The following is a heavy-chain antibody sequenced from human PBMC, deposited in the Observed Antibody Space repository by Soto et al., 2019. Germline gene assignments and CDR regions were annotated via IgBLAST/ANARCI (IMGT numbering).Heavy chain of an antibody. V-gene: IGHV3-21*01. D-gene: IGHD3-16*01. CDR3: ARDRQHLPSYYYGMDV. CDR1: GFTFSSYS. Sequence: LRLSGAASGFTFSSYSMNWVRQAPGKGLEWVSSISSSSSYIYYADSVKGRFTISRDNAKNSLYLQMNSLRAEDTAVYYCARDRQHLPSYYYGMDVWGQGTTVTVSS. CDR2: ISSSSSYI. J-gene: IGHJ6*02.